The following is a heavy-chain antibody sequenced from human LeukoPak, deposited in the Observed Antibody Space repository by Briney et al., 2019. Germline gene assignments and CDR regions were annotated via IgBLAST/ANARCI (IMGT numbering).Heavy chain of an antibody. J-gene: IGHJ3*02. V-gene: IGHV1-18*01. Sequence: ASVKVSCKASGGTFSSYAISWVRQAPGQGLEWMGWISAYNGNTNYAQKLQGRVTMTTDTSTSTAYMELRSLRSDDTAVYYCATYCSSTSCYYFDIWGQGTMVTVSS. CDR3: ATYCSSTSCYYFDI. D-gene: IGHD2-2*01. CDR1: GGTFSSYA. CDR2: ISAYNGNT.